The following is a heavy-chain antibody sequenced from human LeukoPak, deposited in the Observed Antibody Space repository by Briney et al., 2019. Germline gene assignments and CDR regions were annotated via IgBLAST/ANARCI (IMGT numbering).Heavy chain of an antibody. CDR2: LYYSGST. D-gene: IGHD3-16*02. J-gene: IGHJ4*02. Sequence: SETLSLTCTVSGGSISSSSYYWGWIRQPPGKGLEWIGSLYYSGSTYYSPSLKSRVTISVDTSKIQFSLKLSSVTAADTAVYYCARHPGNTYDYVWGSYRPGFDYWGQGTLVTVSS. V-gene: IGHV4-39*07. CDR3: ARHPGNTYDYVWGSYRPGFDY. CDR1: GGSISSSSYY.